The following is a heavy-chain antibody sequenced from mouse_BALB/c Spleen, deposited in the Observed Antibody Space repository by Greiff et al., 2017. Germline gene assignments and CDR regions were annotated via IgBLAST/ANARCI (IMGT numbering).Heavy chain of an antibody. CDR2: INPSTGYT. J-gene: IGHJ2*01. V-gene: IGHV1-7*01. D-gene: IGHD4-1*01. CDR1: GYTFTSYW. Sequence: VQLQQSGAELAKPGASVKMSCKASGYTFTSYWMHWVKQRPGQGLEWIGYINPSTGYTEYNQKFKDKATLTADKSSSTAYMQLSSLTSEDSAVYYCARANCDDYWGQGTTLTVSS. CDR3: ARANCDDY.